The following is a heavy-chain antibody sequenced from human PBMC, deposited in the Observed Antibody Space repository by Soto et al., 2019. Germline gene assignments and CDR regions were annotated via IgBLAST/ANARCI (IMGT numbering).Heavy chain of an antibody. J-gene: IGHJ1*01. CDR1: GFTFSYYG. D-gene: IGHD3-9*01. V-gene: IGHV3-48*02. Sequence: EVQLVESGGALVQPGGSLRLSCSTPGFTFSYYGMNWVRQAPGKGLEWVSYISSSGIIIYYADSVMGRFTISRDNDKNLLFLDMHSLIDDDSATYYCANRQLALDHLGQGTPVTVSS. CDR2: ISSSGIII. CDR3: ANRQLALDH.